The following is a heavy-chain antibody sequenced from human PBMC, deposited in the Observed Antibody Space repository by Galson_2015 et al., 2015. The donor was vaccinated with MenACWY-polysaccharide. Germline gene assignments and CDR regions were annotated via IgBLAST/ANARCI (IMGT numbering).Heavy chain of an antibody. CDR2: INGDGSYK. D-gene: IGHD3-10*01. Sequence: SLRLSCAGSGFTFLAYWMHWVRQVPGKGLEWDSRINGDGSYKDFADDVRGRFTISRDNAKNTAHLQMNSLGVDDTAVYYCARSIGPGTPTAFWFDSWGQGNLVTVSS. CDR1: GFTFLAYW. J-gene: IGHJ5*01. CDR3: ARSIGPGTPTAFWFDS. V-gene: IGHV3-74*01.